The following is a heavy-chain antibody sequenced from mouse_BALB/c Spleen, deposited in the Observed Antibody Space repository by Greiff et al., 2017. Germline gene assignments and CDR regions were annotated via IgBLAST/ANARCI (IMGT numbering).Heavy chain of an antibody. Sequence: EVQLVESGGGLVQPGGSLKLSCAASGFTFSSYTMSWVRQTPEKRLEWVAYISNGGGSTYYPDTVKGRFTISRDNAKNTLYLQMSSLKSEDTAMYYCARGDGSRPWFAYWGQGTLVTVSA. D-gene: IGHD1-1*01. CDR3: ARGDGSRPWFAY. CDR1: GFTFSSYT. CDR2: ISNGGGST. J-gene: IGHJ3*01. V-gene: IGHV5-12-2*01.